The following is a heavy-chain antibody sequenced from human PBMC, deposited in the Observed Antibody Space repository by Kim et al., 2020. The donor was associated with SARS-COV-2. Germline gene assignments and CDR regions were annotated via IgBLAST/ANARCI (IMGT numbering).Heavy chain of an antibody. CDR3: AKVRGRGVIQD. Sequence: TYYADSVKGRFTISRDNSKNTLYLQRNSLRAEDTAVYYCAKVRGRGVIQDWGQGTLVTVSS. D-gene: IGHD3-10*01. CDR2: T. J-gene: IGHJ4*02. V-gene: IGHV3-23*01.